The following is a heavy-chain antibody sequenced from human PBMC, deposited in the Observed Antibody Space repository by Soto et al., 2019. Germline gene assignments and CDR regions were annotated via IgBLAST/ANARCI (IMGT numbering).Heavy chain of an antibody. CDR2: IYYSGST. CDR1: GDSISSGNYY. J-gene: IGHJ4*02. CDR3: ARAREVISYYFAY. V-gene: IGHV4-31*03. Sequence: QVHLQESGPGLVKPSQTLSLTCIVSGDSISSGNYYWSWIRQHPGKGLEWIGFIYYSGSTYYNPSLKSRVTISVDTSKNQFSLKLSSVTAADTAVYYCARAREVISYYFAYWGQGTLVTVSS.